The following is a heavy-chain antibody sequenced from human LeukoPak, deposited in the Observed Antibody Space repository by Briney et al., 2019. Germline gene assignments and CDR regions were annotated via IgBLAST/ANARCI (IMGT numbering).Heavy chain of an antibody. CDR2: IYYSGST. CDR3: ARAGTAASGSYLSY. CDR1: GGSISSGGYY. Sequence: SETLSLTCTVSGGSISSGGYYWSWIRQHPGKGLEWIGYIYYSGSTYSNPSLKSRVTISVDTSKNQFSLKLSSVTAADTAVYYCARAGTAASGSYLSYWGQGTLVTVSS. J-gene: IGHJ4*02. V-gene: IGHV4-31*03. D-gene: IGHD3-10*01.